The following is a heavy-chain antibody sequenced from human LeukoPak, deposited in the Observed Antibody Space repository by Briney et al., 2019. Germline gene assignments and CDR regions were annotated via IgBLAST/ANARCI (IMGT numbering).Heavy chain of an antibody. CDR2: IKQDGSEK. Sequence: GGSLRLSCAASGFSFSSYWMSWVRQAPGKGLEWVANIKQDGSEKYYVDSVKGRFTISRDNAKNTLYLQMNSLGAEDTAVYYCARDSGRYYYYYGMDVWGQGTTVTVSS. V-gene: IGHV3-7*01. J-gene: IGHJ6*02. CDR3: ARDSGRYYYYYGMDV. CDR1: GFSFSSYW.